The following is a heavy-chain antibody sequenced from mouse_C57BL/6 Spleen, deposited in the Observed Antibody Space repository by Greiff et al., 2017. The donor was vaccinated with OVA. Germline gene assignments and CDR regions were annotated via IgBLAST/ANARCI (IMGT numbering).Heavy chain of an antibody. V-gene: IGHV1-15*01. CDR3: TRYDSSGSY. J-gene: IGHJ2*01. CDR2: IDPETGGT. Sequence: QVQLQQSGAELVRPGASVTLSCKASGYTFTDYEMHWVKQTPVHGLEWIGAIDPETGGTAYNQKFKGKAILTADKSSSTAYMELRSLTSEDSAVYYCTRYDSSGSYWGQGTTLTVSS. D-gene: IGHD3-2*02. CDR1: GYTFTDYE.